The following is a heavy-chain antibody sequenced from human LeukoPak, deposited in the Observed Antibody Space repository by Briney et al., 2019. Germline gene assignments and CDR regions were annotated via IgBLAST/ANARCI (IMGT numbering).Heavy chain of an antibody. CDR2: ISSSGSNI. Sequence: PGGSLRLSCAASGFTFSSYSLNWVRQAPGKGLEWIPYISSSGSNIAYADSVEGRFTISRDNGKNSLYLQMNSLRAEDTAVYYCARTAFDWSQVGGNWFDPWGQGTLVTVSS. CDR3: ARTAFDWSQVGGNWFDP. D-gene: IGHD3-9*01. V-gene: IGHV3-48*04. J-gene: IGHJ5*02. CDR1: GFTFSSYS.